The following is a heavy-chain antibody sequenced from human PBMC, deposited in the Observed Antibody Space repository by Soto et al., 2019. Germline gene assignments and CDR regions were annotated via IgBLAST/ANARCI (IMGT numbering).Heavy chain of an antibody. CDR2: ISAYNGNT. CDR3: ARDPYHVLMVNAPNLYGMDV. Sequence: ASVKVSCKASGYTFTSYGISWVRQAPGQGLEWMGWISAYNGNTNYPQSLQGRLTMTTDTSTTTAYMELRSLRSDDTAVYYCARDPYHVLMVNAPNLYGMDVWGQGTTDTVSS. D-gene: IGHD2-8*01. CDR1: GYTFTSYG. J-gene: IGHJ6*02. V-gene: IGHV1-18*01.